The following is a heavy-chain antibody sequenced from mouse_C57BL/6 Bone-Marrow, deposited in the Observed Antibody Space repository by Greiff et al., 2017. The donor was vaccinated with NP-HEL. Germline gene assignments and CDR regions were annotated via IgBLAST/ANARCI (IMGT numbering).Heavy chain of an antibody. CDR1: GYSITSGYY. Sequence: EVKLVESGPGLVKPSQSLSLTCSVTGYSITSGYYWNWIRQFPGNKLEWMGYISYDGSNNYNPSLKNRISITRDTSKNQFFLKLNSVTTEDTATYYCASPAFTDWYFDVWGTGTTVTVSS. D-gene: IGHD1-1*01. CDR2: ISYDGSN. CDR3: ASPAFTDWYFDV. J-gene: IGHJ1*03. V-gene: IGHV3-6*01.